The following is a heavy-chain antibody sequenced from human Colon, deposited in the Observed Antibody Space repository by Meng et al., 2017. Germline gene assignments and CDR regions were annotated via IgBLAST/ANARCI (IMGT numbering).Heavy chain of an antibody. Sequence: ASVQVSCKTSGYSFTTYYIHWVRQAPGQGLEWMGRINPNSGGTNYAQKFQGRVTMTRDTSSSTAYMKLSSLRSDDTAVYYCARGYLVTVPTAPNAGYWGQGTLVTVSS. D-gene: IGHD2-2*01. J-gene: IGHJ4*02. CDR1: GYSFTTYY. V-gene: IGHV1-2*06. CDR2: INPNSGGT. CDR3: ARGYLVTVPTAPNAGY.